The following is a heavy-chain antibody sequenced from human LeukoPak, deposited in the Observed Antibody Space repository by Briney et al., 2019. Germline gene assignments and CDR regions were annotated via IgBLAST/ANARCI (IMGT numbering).Heavy chain of an antibody. V-gene: IGHV3-21*01. J-gene: IGHJ5*02. CDR2: ISSSSNYI. CDR1: GFIFSSCS. CDR3: ARSDWFDP. Sequence: GGSLRLSCAASGFIFSSCSMNWVRQAPGKGLEWVSSISSSSNYIYYADSVKGRFTISRGNAKNTLYLQMNSLRVEDTAVYFCARSDWFDPWGQGTLVTVSS.